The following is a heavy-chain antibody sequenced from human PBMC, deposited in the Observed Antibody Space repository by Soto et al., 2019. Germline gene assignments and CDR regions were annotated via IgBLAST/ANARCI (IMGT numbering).Heavy chain of an antibody. CDR2: IWYDGSNK. CDR1: EFTFSSHG. J-gene: IGHJ4*02. Sequence: QVQLVESGGGVAQPGKSLRLSCAASEFTFSSHGMHWVRQAPGKGLEWVALIWYDGSNKLYADSVKGRFTISRDNSKNMLYLQMNSLRADDTAVYYCARSQVRAATPFEYWGQGTLVTVSS. D-gene: IGHD3-10*01. V-gene: IGHV3-33*01. CDR3: ARSQVRAATPFEY.